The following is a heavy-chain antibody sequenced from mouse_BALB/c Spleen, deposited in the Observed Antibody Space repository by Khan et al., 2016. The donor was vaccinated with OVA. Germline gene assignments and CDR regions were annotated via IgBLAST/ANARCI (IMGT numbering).Heavy chain of an antibody. Sequence: QVQLKQSGAELARPGASVKLSCKASGYTFTDYYINWVKQRTGQGLEWIGEISPGSGATYYNERFKGKATLTADKSSSTAYMQLSSLTSEASAVYCCASRNYFGYTFAYWGQGTLVTVSA. J-gene: IGHJ3*01. CDR3: ASRNYFGYTFAY. D-gene: IGHD1-2*01. V-gene: IGHV1-77*01. CDR2: ISPGSGAT. CDR1: GYTFTDYY.